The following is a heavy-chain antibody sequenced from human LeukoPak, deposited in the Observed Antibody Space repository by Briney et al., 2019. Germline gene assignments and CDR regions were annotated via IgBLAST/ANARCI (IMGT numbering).Heavy chain of an antibody. CDR1: GYTFTGYY. CDR3: ARANALYCSSTTCLFGY. Sequence: ASVRVSCKASGYTFTGYYMHWVRQAPGQGLEWMGWINPNSGGTYSAQKFQGWVTMTRDTSISTAYMELGRLTSDDTAVYYCARANALYCSSTTCLFGYWGQGTLVTVSS. CDR2: INPNSGGT. J-gene: IGHJ4*02. V-gene: IGHV1-2*04. D-gene: IGHD2-2*01.